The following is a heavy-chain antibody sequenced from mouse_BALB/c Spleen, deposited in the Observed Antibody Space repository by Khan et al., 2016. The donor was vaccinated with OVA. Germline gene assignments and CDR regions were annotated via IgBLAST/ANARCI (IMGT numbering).Heavy chain of an antibody. J-gene: IGHJ3*01. V-gene: IGHV14-1*02. CDR1: GFDIKDYY. CDR3: ARAGYSPWFAY. Sequence: EVQLQQSGAELVRPGALVNLSCKASGFDIKDYYMHWVKQRPEQGLEWIGWIDPENDNTFFDLKFQDKASITSDTSSNTAYLQLSSLTSEDTAVYYCARAGYSPWFAYWGQGTLVSVSA. CDR2: IDPENDNT. D-gene: IGHD2-3*01.